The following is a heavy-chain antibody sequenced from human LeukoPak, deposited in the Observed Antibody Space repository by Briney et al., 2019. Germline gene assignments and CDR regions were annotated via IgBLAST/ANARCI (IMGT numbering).Heavy chain of an antibody. CDR3: ARDLLYYSSGSGY. V-gene: IGHV3-74*01. J-gene: IGHJ4*02. CDR1: GFTVSSNY. D-gene: IGHD3-10*01. CDR2: INSDGSST. Sequence: GGSLRLSCAASGFTVSSNYMSWVRQAPGKGLVWVSRINSDGSSTSYADSVKGRFTISRDNAKNTLYLQMNSLRAEDTAVYYCARDLLYYSSGSGYWGQGTLVTVSS.